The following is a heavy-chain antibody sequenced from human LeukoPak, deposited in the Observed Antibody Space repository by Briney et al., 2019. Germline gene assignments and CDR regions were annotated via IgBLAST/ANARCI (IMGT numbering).Heavy chain of an antibody. CDR1: GFTFSSYS. V-gene: IGHV3-21*01. J-gene: IGHJ6*03. CDR3: ARCSGWFGEHPSRGYYYMDV. Sequence: GGSLRLSCAASGFTFSSYSMNWVRQAPGKGLEWVSSISSSSSYIYYADSVKGRFTISRDNAKNSLYLQMNSLRAEDTAVYYCARCSGWFGEHPSRGYYYMDVWGKGTTVTVSS. D-gene: IGHD3-10*01. CDR2: ISSSSSYI.